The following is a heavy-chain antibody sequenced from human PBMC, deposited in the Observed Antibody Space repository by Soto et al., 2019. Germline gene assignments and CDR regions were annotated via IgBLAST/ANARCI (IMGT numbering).Heavy chain of an antibody. V-gene: IGHV2-5*01. J-gene: IGHJ4*02. Sequence: QITLKESGPTLVKPTQTLTLTCTFAGFSLTTSGVGVGWIRQPPGKALEWLALIFWNDDKRYRPSLKSRLSVTKDTSKNQVALTVTNVDPVDTGTYYCARTICGTYRYAYWGQGTLVTVSS. D-gene: IGHD3-16*02. CDR3: ARTICGTYRYAY. CDR2: IFWNDDK. CDR1: GFSLTTSGVG.